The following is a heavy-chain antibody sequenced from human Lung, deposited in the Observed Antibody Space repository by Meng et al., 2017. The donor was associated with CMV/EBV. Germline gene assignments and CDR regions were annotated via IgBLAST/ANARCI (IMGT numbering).Heavy chain of an antibody. CDR2: IRHDGTNK. J-gene: IGHJ4*02. V-gene: IGHV3-30*02. CDR3: AGSPSDIHLWFVV. Sequence: GGSXRLXCAASGFRFDDYGMHWVRQTPGKGLEWVAFIRHDGTNKFYGDSVKGRFTISRDNSKNTVYLRMNSLRPEDTAVYYCAGSPSDIHLWFVVWGQGNXVNVAS. CDR1: GFRFDDYG. D-gene: IGHD5-18*01.